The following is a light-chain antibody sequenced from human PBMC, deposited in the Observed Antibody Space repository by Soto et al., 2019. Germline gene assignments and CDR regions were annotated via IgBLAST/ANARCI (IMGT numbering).Light chain of an antibody. V-gene: IGKV3-15*01. J-gene: IGKJ4*02. CDR2: DAS. CDR3: QQCRNWPLT. Sequence: EIVMTQSPATLSASPGEGATLSCKAGQNVYNNLAWYQQRPGQPPRLLIYDASTRANGISARFSGSGYGKEFPRTISSRRSEDFAVYFCQQCRNWPLTFGGGTKVEIK. CDR1: QNVYNN.